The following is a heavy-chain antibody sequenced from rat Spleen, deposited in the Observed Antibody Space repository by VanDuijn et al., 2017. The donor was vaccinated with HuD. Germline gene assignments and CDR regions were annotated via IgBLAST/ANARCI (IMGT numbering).Heavy chain of an antibody. CDR2: ITYDGSST. Sequence: EVQLVESGGGLVQPGRSLKLSCAASGFTFSTFPMAWVRQAPRKGLEWVAIITYDGSSTYYRDSVKGRFTISRDNAKNTGYLQMNNLRSEDKAMYYCSRMYTTDWYFDFWGPGTMVTVSS. CDR1: GFTFSTFP. D-gene: IGHD1-6*01. CDR3: SRMYTTDWYFDF. J-gene: IGHJ1*01. V-gene: IGHV5-7*01.